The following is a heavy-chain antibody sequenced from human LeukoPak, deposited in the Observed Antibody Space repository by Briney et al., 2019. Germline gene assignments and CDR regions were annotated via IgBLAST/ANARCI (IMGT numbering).Heavy chain of an antibody. V-gene: IGHV1-46*01. J-gene: IGHJ4*02. CDR1: GYTFTSYY. CDR2: INPSGGRT. D-gene: IGHD6-6*01. Sequence: ASVKVSCKASGYTFTSYYMHWVRQAPGQGLEWMGIINPSGGRTSYAQKFQGRVTMTRDTSTSTVYMELSSLRSEDTAVYYCAREPKSIAARYYFDYWGQGTLVTVSS. CDR3: AREPKSIAARYYFDY.